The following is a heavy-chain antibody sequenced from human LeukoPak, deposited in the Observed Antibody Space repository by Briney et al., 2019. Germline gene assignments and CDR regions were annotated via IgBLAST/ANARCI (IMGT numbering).Heavy chain of an antibody. V-gene: IGHV1-18*01. D-gene: IGHD3-22*01. CDR2: ICHYKGKT. J-gene: IGHJ6*02. CDR1: GYTFTSDG. Sequence: ASVKVSCKTSGYTFTSDGISWVRQAPGQGLEWMGWICHYKGKTNYAQMFQGRVTMTTDTSTSTAYMELKNLRSDDTAVYYCARTPGMVVVKSFYCMDVWGQGTTVTVSS. CDR3: ARTPGMVVVKSFYCMDV.